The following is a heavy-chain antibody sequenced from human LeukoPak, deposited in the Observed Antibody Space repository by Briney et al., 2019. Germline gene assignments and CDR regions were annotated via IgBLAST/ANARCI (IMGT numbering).Heavy chain of an antibody. V-gene: IGHV3-30*04. D-gene: IGHD6-13*01. CDR3: AREDSSSEDYYYYGMDV. Sequence: GGSLRPSCAASGFTFSDYDIHWVRQAPGKGLDWVALISYDGSNEYYADSVKGRFTISRDNSRDTLYLQMNSLRADDTAIYYCAREDSSSEDYYYYGMDVWGKGTTVTVSS. J-gene: IGHJ6*04. CDR2: ISYDGSNE. CDR1: GFTFSDYD.